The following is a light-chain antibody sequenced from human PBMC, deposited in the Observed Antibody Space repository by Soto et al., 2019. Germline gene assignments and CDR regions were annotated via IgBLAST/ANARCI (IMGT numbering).Light chain of an antibody. V-gene: IGKV3-20*01. J-gene: IGKJ5*01. CDR2: IAS. CDR1: QSIGSDY. CDR3: HQHGSLPNT. Sequence: EIVMAQSPGPLSLSPGERATLSCRGSQSIGSDYVAWFQQKPGQSPRLLIYIASNRATGSPDRFSGSGSVTDYTLTISRLEPEDFVVYYYHQHGSLPNTFGQGTRLEIK.